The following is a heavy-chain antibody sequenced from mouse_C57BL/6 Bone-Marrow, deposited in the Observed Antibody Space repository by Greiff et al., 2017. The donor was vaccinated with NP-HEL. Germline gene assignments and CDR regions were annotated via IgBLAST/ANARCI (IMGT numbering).Heavy chain of an antibody. V-gene: IGHV1-54*01. CDR3: ARGEDYYGSSHWYFDV. CDR2: INPGSGGT. D-gene: IGHD1-1*01. Sequence: VQLQQSGAELVRPGTSVKVSCKASGYAFTNYLIEWVKQRPGQGLEWIGVINPGSGGTNYNEKFKGKATLTADKSSSTAYMQLSSLTSEDSAVYVCARGEDYYGSSHWYFDVWGTGTTVTVSS. CDR1: GYAFTNYL. J-gene: IGHJ1*03.